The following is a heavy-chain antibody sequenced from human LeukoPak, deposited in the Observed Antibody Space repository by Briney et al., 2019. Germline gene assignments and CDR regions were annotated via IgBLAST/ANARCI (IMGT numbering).Heavy chain of an antibody. CDR2: INHSGST. V-gene: IGHV4-34*01. CDR1: GGPFSGYY. D-gene: IGHD4-17*01. Sequence: SETLSLTCAVYGGPFSGYYWSWIRQPPGKGLEWIGEINHSGSTNYNPSLKSRVTISVDTSKNQFSLKLSSVTAADTAVYYCARDYGDYWFDPWGQGTLVTVSS. J-gene: IGHJ5*02. CDR3: ARDYGDYWFDP.